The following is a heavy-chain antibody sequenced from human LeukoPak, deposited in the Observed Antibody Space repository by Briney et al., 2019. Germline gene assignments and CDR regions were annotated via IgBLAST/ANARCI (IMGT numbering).Heavy chain of an antibody. J-gene: IGHJ4*02. D-gene: IGHD1-26*01. CDR3: ASFVGATLVRIVDY. Sequence: ASVKVSCKASGYTFTSYAMNWVRQAPGQGLEWMGWINTNTGNPTYAQGFTGRFVFSLDTSVSTAYLQISSLKAEATAVSYCASFVGATLVRIVDYWGQGTLVTVSS. CDR2: INTNTGNP. CDR1: GYTFTSYA. V-gene: IGHV7-4-1*02.